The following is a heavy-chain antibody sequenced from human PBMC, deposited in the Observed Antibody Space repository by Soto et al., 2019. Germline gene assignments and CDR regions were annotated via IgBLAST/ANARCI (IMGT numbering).Heavy chain of an antibody. V-gene: IGHV1-8*01. Sequence: QVQLVQSGAEVEKPGASVKVSCKASGYSFTTYDINWMRQATGQGLEWMGCMDPNSGDTGYAQKFQGRVTMTRDTSISTAYMELSSLRSDDTALYYCARNRRKTGDFDYWGQGTLVTVSS. CDR3: ARNRRKTGDFDY. D-gene: IGHD7-27*01. J-gene: IGHJ4*02. CDR2: MDPNSGDT. CDR1: GYSFTTYD.